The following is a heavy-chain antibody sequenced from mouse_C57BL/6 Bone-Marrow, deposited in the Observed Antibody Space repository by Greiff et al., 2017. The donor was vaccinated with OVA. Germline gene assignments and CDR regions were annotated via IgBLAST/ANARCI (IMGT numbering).Heavy chain of an antibody. J-gene: IGHJ4*01. CDR3: ARWAMLRYYAMDY. CDR1: GYTFTSYG. CDR2: IYPRSGNT. Sequence: QVQLQQSGAELARPGASVKLSCKASGYTFTSYGISWVKQRTGQGLEWIGEIYPRSGNTYYNEKFKGKATLPADKSSSTAYMELRSRSSEDAAVYFCARWAMLRYYAMDYWGQGTSVTVSS. V-gene: IGHV1-81*01.